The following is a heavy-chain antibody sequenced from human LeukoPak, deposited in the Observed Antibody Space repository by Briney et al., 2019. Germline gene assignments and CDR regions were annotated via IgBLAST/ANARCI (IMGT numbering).Heavy chain of an antibody. D-gene: IGHD3-22*01. CDR1: GGSISNKY. CDR2: TYYSGST. Sequence: SETLSLTCTVSGGSISNKYWSWIRQPPGKGLEWIGYTYYSGSTNYNPSLKSRVTISVDTSKNQFSLKLSSVTAADTAVYYCARDQYYDSSGYYTWGGFDIWGQGTMVTVSS. J-gene: IGHJ3*02. V-gene: IGHV4-4*08. CDR3: ARDQYYDSSGYYTWGGFDI.